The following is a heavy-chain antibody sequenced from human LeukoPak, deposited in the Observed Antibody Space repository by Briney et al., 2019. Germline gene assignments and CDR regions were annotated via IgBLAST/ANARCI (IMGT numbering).Heavy chain of an antibody. CDR1: GGSISSSNW. Sequence: SGTLSLTCAVSGGSISSSNWWGWVRQPPGKGLEWIGEIYHSGSTNYNPSLKSRVTISVDKSKNQFSLKLSSVTAADTAVYYCARVSVGWSGYFDYWGQGTLVTVSS. D-gene: IGHD6-19*01. CDR2: IYHSGST. J-gene: IGHJ4*02. V-gene: IGHV4-4*02. CDR3: ARVSVGWSGYFDY.